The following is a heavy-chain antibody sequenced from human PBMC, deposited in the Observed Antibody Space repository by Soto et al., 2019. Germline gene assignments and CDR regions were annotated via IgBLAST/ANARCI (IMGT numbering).Heavy chain of an antibody. CDR2: ISGSGGST. CDR3: ASSDRGAARPVFDY. V-gene: IGHV3-23*01. D-gene: IGHD6-6*01. Sequence: EGSLRLSCAASGFTFSSYAMSWVRHAPGKGLEWVSAISGSGGSTYYADSVKGRFTISRDNSKNTLYLQMNSLRAEDTAVYYCASSDRGAARPVFDYWGQGTLVTVSS. CDR1: GFTFSSYA. J-gene: IGHJ4*02.